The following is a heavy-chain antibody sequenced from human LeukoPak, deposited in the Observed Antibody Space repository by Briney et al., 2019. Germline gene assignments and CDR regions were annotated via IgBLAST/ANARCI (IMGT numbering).Heavy chain of an antibody. CDR3: ARGTTGTFYYYYYYYMDV. V-gene: IGHV4-39*01. J-gene: IGHJ6*03. CDR2: IYYSGST. D-gene: IGHD1-1*01. CDR1: GGSISSSSYY. Sequence: SETLSLTCTVSGGSISSSSYYWGWIRQPPGKGLEWIGSIYYSGSTYYNPSLKSRVTISVDTSKNQFSLKLSSVTAADTAVYYCARGTTGTFYYYYYYYMDVWGKGTTVTISS.